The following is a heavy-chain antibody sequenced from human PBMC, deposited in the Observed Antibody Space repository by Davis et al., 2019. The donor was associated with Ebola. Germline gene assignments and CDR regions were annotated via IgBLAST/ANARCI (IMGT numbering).Heavy chain of an antibody. CDR1: GYTFSSYL. CDR3: TTTQWRGISPPMY. V-gene: IGHV1-2*02. D-gene: IGHD2/OR15-2a*01. J-gene: IGHJ4*02. CDR2: INPISGDT. Sequence: ASVKVSCKASGYTFSSYLIHWVRQAPGQGLERMGGINPISGDTNYAEKFQGRVTMTRDTSISTAYMELSRLRSDDTAVYYCTTTQWRGISPPMYWGQGTLVSVSS.